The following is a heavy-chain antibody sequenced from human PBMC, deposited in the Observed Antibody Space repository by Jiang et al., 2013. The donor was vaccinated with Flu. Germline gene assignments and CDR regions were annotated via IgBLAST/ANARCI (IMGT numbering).Heavy chain of an antibody. CDR2: ISGSGGST. J-gene: IGHJ4*02. D-gene: IGHD2/OR15-2a*01. CDR1: SYA. CDR3: AKDLPPSFSNSPQSFDY. V-gene: IGHV3-23*01. Sequence: SYAMSWVRQAPGKGLEWVSAISGSGGSTYYADSVKGRFTISRDNSKNTLYLQMNSLRAEDTAVYYCAKDLPPSFSNSPQSFDYWGQGTLVTVSS.